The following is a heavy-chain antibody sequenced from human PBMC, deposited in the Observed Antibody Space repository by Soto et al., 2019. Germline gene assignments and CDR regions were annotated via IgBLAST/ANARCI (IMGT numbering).Heavy chain of an antibody. CDR1: GFTFSSYD. CDR2: IGTAGDT. CDR3: ARIAVAGTPNYYGMDV. D-gene: IGHD6-19*01. J-gene: IGHJ6*02. Sequence: EVQLVESGGGLVQPGGSLRLSCAASGFTFSSYDMHWVRQATGKGLEWVSAIGTAGDTYYPGSVKGRFTISSENAKNSLYLQMNSLRAEDTAVYYCARIAVAGTPNYYGMDVWGQGTTVTVSS. V-gene: IGHV3-13*01.